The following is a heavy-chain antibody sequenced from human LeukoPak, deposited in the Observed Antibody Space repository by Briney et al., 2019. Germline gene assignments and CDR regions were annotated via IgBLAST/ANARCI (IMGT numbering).Heavy chain of an antibody. J-gene: IGHJ4*02. CDR1: GFTFSSHS. D-gene: IGHD2-2*01. Sequence: GGSLRLSCAASGFTFSSHSMNWVGQAPGKGLEWVSSISSTTSYIHYADSVKGRFTISRDNVNNSLYLQMNNLRAEDTAVYYCARAGLYQLLWAFHYWGQGNLVNVSS. CDR3: ARAGLYQLLWAFHY. V-gene: IGHV3-21*01. CDR2: ISSTTSYI.